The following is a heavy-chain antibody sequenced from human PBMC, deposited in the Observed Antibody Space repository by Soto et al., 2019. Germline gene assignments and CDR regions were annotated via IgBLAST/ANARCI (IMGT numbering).Heavy chain of an antibody. CDR1: GGTFSSYA. V-gene: IGHV1-69*13. CDR2: IIPIFGTA. D-gene: IGHD3-10*01. CDR3: ACALIYYYGSGSYYNDYYYYGMDV. J-gene: IGHJ6*02. Sequence: SLKVSCKASGGTFSSYAISWVRQAPGQGLEWMGGIIPIFGTANYAQKFQGRVTITADESTSTAYMELSSLRSEDTAVYYCACALIYYYGSGSYYNDYYYYGMDVWG.